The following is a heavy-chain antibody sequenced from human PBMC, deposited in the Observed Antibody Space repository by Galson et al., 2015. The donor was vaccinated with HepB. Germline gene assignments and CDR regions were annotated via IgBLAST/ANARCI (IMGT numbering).Heavy chain of an antibody. CDR2: IYYSGST. CDR1: GGSVSSGSYY. Sequence: TLSLTCTVSGGSVSSGSYYWSWIRQHPGKGLEWIGYIYYSGSTYYNPSLKSRVTISVDTSKNQFSLKLSSVTAADTAVYYCARELPRWSTVTTMGNAFDIWGQGTMVTVSS. D-gene: IGHD4-17*01. J-gene: IGHJ3*02. CDR3: ARELPRWSTVTTMGNAFDI. V-gene: IGHV4-31*03.